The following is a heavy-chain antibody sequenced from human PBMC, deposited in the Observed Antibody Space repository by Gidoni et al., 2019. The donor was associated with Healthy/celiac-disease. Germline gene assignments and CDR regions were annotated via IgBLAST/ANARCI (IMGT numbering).Heavy chain of an antibody. Sequence: EVQLVESGGGLVQPGGSLRLSWAASGFTFGSYSMNWVRQAPGKGLGWVSYISSSSSTIYYADSVKGRFTISRDNAKNSLYLQMNSLRAEDTAVYYCARDGRHFDWLSLGYYYYGMDVWGQGTTVTVSS. CDR1: GFTFGSYS. D-gene: IGHD3-9*01. V-gene: IGHV3-48*01. CDR3: ARDGRHFDWLSLGYYYYGMDV. CDR2: ISSSSSTI. J-gene: IGHJ6*02.